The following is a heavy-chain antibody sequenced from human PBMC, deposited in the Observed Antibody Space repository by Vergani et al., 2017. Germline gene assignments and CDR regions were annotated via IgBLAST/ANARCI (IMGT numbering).Heavy chain of an antibody. D-gene: IGHD3-22*01. CDR3: AKGGKYYDSSGYVGY. V-gene: IGHV3-9*01. CDR1: GFTFDDYA. Sequence: EVQLVESGGGLVQPGRSLRLSCAASGFTFDDYAMHWVRQAPGKGLEWVSGISWNSGSIGYADSVKGRFTISRDNAKNSLYLQMNRLRAEDTAVYYCAKGGKYYDSSGYVGYWGQGTLVTVSS. J-gene: IGHJ4*02. CDR2: ISWNSGSI.